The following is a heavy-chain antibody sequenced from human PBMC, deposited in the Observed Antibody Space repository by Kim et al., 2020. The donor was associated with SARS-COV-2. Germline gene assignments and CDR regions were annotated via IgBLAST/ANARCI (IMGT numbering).Heavy chain of an antibody. V-gene: IGHV1-8*01. CDR2: MNPNSGNT. Sequence: ASVKVSCKASGYTFNSYDINWVRQAPGQGLEWMGWMNPNSGNTGYAQKFQGRVTMPRSTSIRTVYMELSSLRSADTAVYYCARGHYYGSGGFYNGGNWFDPWSQGTLVTVSS. J-gene: IGHJ5*02. CDR1: GYTFNSYD. D-gene: IGHD3-10*01. CDR3: ARGHYYGSGGFYNGGNWFDP.